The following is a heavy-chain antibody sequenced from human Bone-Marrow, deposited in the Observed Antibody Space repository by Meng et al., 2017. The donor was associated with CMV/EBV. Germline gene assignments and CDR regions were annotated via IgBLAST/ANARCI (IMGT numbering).Heavy chain of an antibody. J-gene: IGHJ6*02. CDR3: ARERRGYYDSSGYDDYYYYYGMDV. CDR1: GFTFSDYY. CDR2: ISSSGSTI. D-gene: IGHD3-22*01. Sequence: LSLTCAASGFTFSDYYMSWIRQAPGKGLEWVSYISSSGSTIYHADSVKGRFTISRDNAKNSLYLQMNSLRAEDTAVYYCARERRGYYDSSGYDDYYYYYGMDVWGQGTTVTVSS. V-gene: IGHV3-11*04.